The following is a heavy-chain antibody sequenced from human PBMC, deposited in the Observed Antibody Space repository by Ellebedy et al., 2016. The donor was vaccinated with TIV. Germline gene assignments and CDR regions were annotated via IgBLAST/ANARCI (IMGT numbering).Heavy chain of an antibody. CDR3: ARAFYDFWSGYHIFDY. D-gene: IGHD3-3*01. CDR2: INHSGST. CDR1: GGSFSGYY. Sequence: MPSETLSLTCAVYGGSFSGYYWSWIRQPPGKGLEWIGEINHSGSTNYNPSLKSRVTISVDTSKNQFSLKLSSVTAADTAVYYCARAFYDFWSGYHIFDYWGQGTLVTVSS. V-gene: IGHV4-34*01. J-gene: IGHJ4*02.